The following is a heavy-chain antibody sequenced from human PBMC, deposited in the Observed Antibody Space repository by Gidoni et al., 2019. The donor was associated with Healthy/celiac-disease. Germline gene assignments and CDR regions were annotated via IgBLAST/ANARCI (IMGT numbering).Heavy chain of an antibody. V-gene: IGHV3-33*01. CDR3: ARDGHIRTTVKTPIGMDV. Sequence: QVQLVESGGGVVQPGRSLRLSCAAFGFTFSSYGLHWVRQGPGKGLGWVAVIWYDGSNKCYADSVKGRFTISRDNSKNTLYLQMNSLRAEDTAVYYCARDGHIRTTVKTPIGMDVWGQGTTVTVSS. D-gene: IGHD4-4*01. CDR2: IWYDGSNK. CDR1: GFTFSSYG. J-gene: IGHJ6*02.